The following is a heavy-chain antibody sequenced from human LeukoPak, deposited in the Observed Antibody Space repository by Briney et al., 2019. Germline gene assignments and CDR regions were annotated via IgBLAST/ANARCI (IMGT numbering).Heavy chain of an antibody. V-gene: IGHV3-48*01. CDR1: GFTFSSYS. CDR3: AGDSITMVRGVIMEDAFDI. CDR2: ISSSSSTI. Sequence: GGSLRLSCAASGFTFSSYSMNWVRQAPGKGLEWVSYISSSSSTIYYADSVKGRFTISRDNAKNSPYLQMNSLRAEDTAVYYCAGDSITMVRGVIMEDAFDIWGQGTMVTVSS. D-gene: IGHD3-10*01. J-gene: IGHJ3*02.